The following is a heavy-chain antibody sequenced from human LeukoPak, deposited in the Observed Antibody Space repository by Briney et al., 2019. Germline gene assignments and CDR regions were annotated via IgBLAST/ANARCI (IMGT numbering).Heavy chain of an antibody. J-gene: IGHJ6*02. Sequence: PSETLSLTCAVYGGSFSGYYWSWIRQPPGKGLEWIGEINHSGSTNYKPSLKRRLTISADTSKNQFSLKLSSVTAADTAVYYCARGVAGAKYGMDVWGQGTTVTVSS. CDR1: GGSFSGYY. V-gene: IGHV4-34*01. CDR2: INHSGST. D-gene: IGHD1-26*01. CDR3: ARGVAGAKYGMDV.